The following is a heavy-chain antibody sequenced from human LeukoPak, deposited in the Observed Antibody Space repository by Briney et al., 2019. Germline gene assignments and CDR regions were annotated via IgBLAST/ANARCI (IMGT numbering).Heavy chain of an antibody. V-gene: IGHV1-69*05. CDR1: GGTFSSYA. Sequence: ASVKVSCKASGGTFSSYAISWVRQAPGQGLEWMGGIIPIFGTANYAQKFQGRVTMTRNTSISTAYMELSSLRSEDTAVYYCARGTSWFGELRYYGMDVWGQGTTVTVSS. D-gene: IGHD3-10*01. CDR2: IIPIFGTA. J-gene: IGHJ6*02. CDR3: ARGTSWFGELRYYGMDV.